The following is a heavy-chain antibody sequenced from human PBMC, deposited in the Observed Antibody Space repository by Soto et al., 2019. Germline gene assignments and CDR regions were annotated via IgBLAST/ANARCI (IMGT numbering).Heavy chain of an antibody. CDR1: GASISSGGYY. V-gene: IGHV4-30-4*01. D-gene: IGHD5-18*01. Sequence: QVQLLESGPGLVKPSQTLSLICNVSGASISSGGYYWSWIRQRPGGGLEWLGFIYYSGISHYNPSLKRQATISVETSNNQFSLKLISLTAADTAVYYCARTEGIQLWFDYWGQGALVTVS. J-gene: IGHJ4*02. CDR2: IYYSGIS. CDR3: ARTEGIQLWFDY.